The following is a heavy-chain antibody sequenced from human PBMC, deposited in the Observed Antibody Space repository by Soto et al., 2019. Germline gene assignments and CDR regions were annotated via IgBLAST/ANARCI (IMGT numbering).Heavy chain of an antibody. CDR3: AKGVGTVTTLDYYYMDV. Sequence: GKGLEWVAVISYDGSNKYYADSVKGRFTISRDNSKNTLYLQMNSLRAEDTAVYYCAKGVGTVTTLDYYYMDVLGKGTTVTGTS. J-gene: IGHJ6*03. D-gene: IGHD4-4*01. V-gene: IGHV3-30*18. CDR2: ISYDGSNK.